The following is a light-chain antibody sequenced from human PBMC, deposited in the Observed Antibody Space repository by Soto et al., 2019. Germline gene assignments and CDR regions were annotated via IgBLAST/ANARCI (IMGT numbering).Light chain of an antibody. J-gene: IGLJ2*01. V-gene: IGLV2-14*01. CDR3: SSYTSSTTVL. Sequence: QSVLTQPASVSGSPGQSITISCTGTSSDVGGYNYVSWYQQHPGKAPKLTIYEVSNRPSGVSNRFSGSKSGNTASLTISGLQAEDEADYYCSSYTSSTTVLFGGGTKVTVL. CDR1: SSDVGGYNY. CDR2: EVS.